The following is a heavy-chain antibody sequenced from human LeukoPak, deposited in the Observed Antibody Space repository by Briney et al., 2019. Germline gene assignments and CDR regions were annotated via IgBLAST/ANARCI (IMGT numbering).Heavy chain of an antibody. V-gene: IGHV1-69*05. CDR3: ARERGDSSGYTPPYFDY. CDR2: ITPIFGTA. J-gene: IGHJ4*02. CDR1: GGTFSSYA. D-gene: IGHD3-22*01. Sequence: SVKVSCKASGGTFSSYAISWARQAPGQGLEWTGRITPIFGTANYAQKFQGRVTITTDESTSTAYMELSSLRSEDTAVYYCARERGDSSGYTPPYFDYWGQGTLVTVSS.